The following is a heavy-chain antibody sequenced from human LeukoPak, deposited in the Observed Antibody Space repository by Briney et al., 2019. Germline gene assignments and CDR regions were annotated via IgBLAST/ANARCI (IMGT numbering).Heavy chain of an antibody. Sequence: GGSLRLSCAASGFTFSSYGMHWVRQAPGKGLEWVAVISYYGSNKYYADSVKGRFTISRDNSKNTLYLQMNSLRAEDTAGYYCAKDPRSGRDYYYYGMDVWGQGTTVTVSS. J-gene: IGHJ6*02. CDR2: ISYYGSNK. CDR1: GFTFSSYG. V-gene: IGHV3-30*18. D-gene: IGHD1-26*01. CDR3: AKDPRSGRDYYYYGMDV.